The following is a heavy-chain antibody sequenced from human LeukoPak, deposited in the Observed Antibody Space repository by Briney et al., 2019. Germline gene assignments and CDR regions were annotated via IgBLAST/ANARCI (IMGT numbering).Heavy chain of an antibody. V-gene: IGHV3-23*01. Sequence: PSGTLSLTCAVSGGSISSSNWWSWVRQAPGKGLEWVSAISGSGGGTYYADSVKGRFTISRDNSKNTLYLQMNSLRAEDTAVYYCAKEPERQWLVGGYFDYWGQGTLVTVSS. J-gene: IGHJ4*02. CDR1: GGSISSSN. CDR2: ISGSGGGT. D-gene: IGHD6-19*01. CDR3: AKEPERQWLVGGYFDY.